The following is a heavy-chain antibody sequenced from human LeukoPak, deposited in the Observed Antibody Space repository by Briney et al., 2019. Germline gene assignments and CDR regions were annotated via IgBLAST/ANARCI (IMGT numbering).Heavy chain of an antibody. V-gene: IGHV3-23*01. J-gene: IGHJ4*02. CDR2: ISGSGGST. Sequence: GGSLTLSCAASGFTFSSYAMSWVRQAPGKGLEWVSAISGSGGSTYYADSVKGPFTISGDNSKNTLYLQMNSLRAEDTAVYYCAKDGAGWFGELGGKYFDYWGQGTLVTVSS. CDR1: GFTFSSYA. D-gene: IGHD3-10*01. CDR3: AKDGAGWFGELGGKYFDY.